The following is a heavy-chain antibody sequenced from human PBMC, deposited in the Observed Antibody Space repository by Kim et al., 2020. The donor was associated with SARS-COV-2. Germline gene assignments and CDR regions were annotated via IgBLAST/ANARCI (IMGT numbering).Heavy chain of an antibody. J-gene: IGHJ4*02. CDR2: ISWNSGSI. CDR1: GFTFGDYA. D-gene: IGHD5-12*01. Sequence: GGSLRLSCAASGFTFGDYAMHWVRQAPGKGLEWVSGISWNSGSIGYADSVKGRFTISRDNAKNSLYLQMNSLRAEDTALYYCAKEARGDGYNTRLNIFDYWGQGTLVTVSS. V-gene: IGHV3-9*01. CDR3: AKEARGDGYNTRLNIFDY.